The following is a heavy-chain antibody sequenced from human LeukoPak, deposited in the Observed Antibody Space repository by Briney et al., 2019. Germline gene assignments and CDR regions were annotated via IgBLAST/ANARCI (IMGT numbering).Heavy chain of an antibody. V-gene: IGHV3-15*01. Sequence: GGSLRLSCTASGFNFRNAWMCWVRQAPGKGLEWVGRIKSKTDGGTTDYAAPVKGRFTISRDDSKNTLYLQMNSLKTEDTAVYYCTTVVGTYDYGDYSVLYYFDYWGQGTLVTVSS. J-gene: IGHJ4*02. D-gene: IGHD4-17*01. CDR2: IKSKTDGGTT. CDR1: GFNFRNAW. CDR3: TTVVGTYDYGDYSVLYYFDY.